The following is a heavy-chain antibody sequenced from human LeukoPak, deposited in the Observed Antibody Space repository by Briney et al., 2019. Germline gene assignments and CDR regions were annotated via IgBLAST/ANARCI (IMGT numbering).Heavy chain of an antibody. CDR3: ARDYYYYDSSGYSDAFDI. J-gene: IGHJ3*02. V-gene: IGHV3-48*01. D-gene: IGHD3-22*01. CDR2: IDSSSSTI. Sequence: GGSLRLSCAASGFDFSTYSMHWVRRAPGRGLEWLSYIDSSSSTIYYADSVKGRFTISRDNAKNSLYLQMNSLRAEDTAVYYCARDYYYYDSSGYSDAFDIWGQGTMVTVSS. CDR1: GFDFSTYS.